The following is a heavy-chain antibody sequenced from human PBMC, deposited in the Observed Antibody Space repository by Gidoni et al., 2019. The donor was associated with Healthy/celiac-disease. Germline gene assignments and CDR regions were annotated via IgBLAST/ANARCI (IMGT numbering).Heavy chain of an antibody. Sequence: QVQLVESGGGVVQPGRSLRLPCAASGFTFSSYAMHWVRQAPGKGLEWVAVISYDGSNKYYADSVKGRFTISRDNSKNTLYLQMNSLRAEDTAVYYCARATRPYSNYYYGMDVWGKGTTVTVSS. CDR1: GFTFSSYA. CDR3: ARATRPYSNYYYGMDV. D-gene: IGHD4-4*01. CDR2: ISYDGSNK. V-gene: IGHV3-30-3*01. J-gene: IGHJ6*04.